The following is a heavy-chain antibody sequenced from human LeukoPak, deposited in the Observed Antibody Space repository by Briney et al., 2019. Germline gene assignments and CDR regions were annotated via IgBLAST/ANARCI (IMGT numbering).Heavy chain of an antibody. V-gene: IGHV3-33*06. CDR3: AKSDSSGYYVYDY. Sequence: PGGSLRLSCAASGFTFSSYGMHWVRQAPGKGLEWVAVRWYDGSNKYYADSVKGRFTISRDNSKNTLYLQMNSLRAEDTAVYYCAKSDSSGYYVYDYWGQGTLVTVSS. CDR2: RWYDGSNK. CDR1: GFTFSSYG. D-gene: IGHD3-22*01. J-gene: IGHJ4*02.